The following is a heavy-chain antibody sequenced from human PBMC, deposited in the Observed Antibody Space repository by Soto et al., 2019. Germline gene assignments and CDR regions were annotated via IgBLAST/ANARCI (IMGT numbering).Heavy chain of an antibody. CDR1: GCTFSSYG. V-gene: IGHV3-30*18. J-gene: IGHJ4*02. CDR3: ANFDSYGYDY. CDR2: ISYDGSNK. Sequence: PGGSLRLSCAASGCTFSSYGIHWVRQAPGKGLEWVAVISYDGSNKYYADSVKGRFTISRDNSKNTLYLQMNSLRAEDTAVYYCANFDSYGYDYWGQGTLVTVSS. D-gene: IGHD5-18*01.